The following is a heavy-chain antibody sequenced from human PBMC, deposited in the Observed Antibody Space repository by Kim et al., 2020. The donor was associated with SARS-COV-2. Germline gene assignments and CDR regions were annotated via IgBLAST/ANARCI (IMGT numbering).Heavy chain of an antibody. CDR3: ARTAMAYYFDY. Sequence: NCNPSLKSRVTISVDKSKNKFSLKLGSVTAADTAVYYCARTAMAYYFDYWGQGTLVTVSS. J-gene: IGHJ4*02. D-gene: IGHD5-18*01. V-gene: IGHV4-4*02.